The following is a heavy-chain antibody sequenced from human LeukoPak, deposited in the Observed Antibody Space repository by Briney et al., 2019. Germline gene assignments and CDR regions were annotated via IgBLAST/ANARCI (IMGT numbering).Heavy chain of an antibody. D-gene: IGHD3-22*01. CDR3: ARDYDTTYYYDSSGYPMPDAFDI. V-gene: IGHV4-39*07. CDR1: NASISSNTYY. J-gene: IGHJ3*02. CDR2: INYRGST. Sequence: SETLSLTCTVSNASISSNTYYRAWIRQPPGKGLEYIGSINYRGSTYYNPSLKSRVTLSVDTSKNQFSLKLNSVTAADTAVYYCARDYDTTYYYDSSGYPMPDAFDIWGQGTMVTVSS.